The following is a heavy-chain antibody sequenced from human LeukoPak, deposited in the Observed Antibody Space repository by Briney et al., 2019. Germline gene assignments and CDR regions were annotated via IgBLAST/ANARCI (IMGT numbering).Heavy chain of an antibody. Sequence: GASVKVSCKASGHTFTSYGISWVGQAPGQGREWMGWISAYNGNTNYAQKLQGGVTMTTDTSTRTDYMEAKNLRSDDTAVYYCARGDTAMAASDYRGQGTLVTVSS. D-gene: IGHD5-18*01. CDR3: ARGDTAMAASDY. CDR2: ISAYNGNT. CDR1: GHTFTSYG. J-gene: IGHJ4*02. V-gene: IGHV1-18*01.